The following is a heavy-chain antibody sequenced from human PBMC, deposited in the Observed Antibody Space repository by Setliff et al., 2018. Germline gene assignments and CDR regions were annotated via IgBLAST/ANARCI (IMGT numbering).Heavy chain of an antibody. CDR3: ARLVETSTWGNWFDP. V-gene: IGHV4-4*08. J-gene: IGHJ5*02. CDR1: GGSISTYH. Sequence: PSETLSLTCSVSGGSISTYHWSWIRQPPEKGLEWIAYIYTSGTTKYNPSLKSRVTISIDTSKSQFSLNLSSVTAADTAVYYCARLVETSTWGNWFDPWGQGTLVTVSS. CDR2: IYTSGTT. D-gene: IGHD2-15*01.